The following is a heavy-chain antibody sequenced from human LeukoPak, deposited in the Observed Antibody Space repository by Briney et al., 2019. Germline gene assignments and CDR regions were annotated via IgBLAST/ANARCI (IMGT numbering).Heavy chain of an antibody. D-gene: IGHD3-10*01. CDR3: ARDRGSGSYYRRILDY. CDR2: TYYRSKWYN. CDR1: GDSVSSNTAA. Sequence: SQTLSLTCAISGDSVSSNTAAWNWIRQSPSRGLEWLGRTYYRSKWYNDYAVSVKSRMTINPDTSKNQFSLKLSSVTAADTAVYYCARDRGSGSYYRRILDYWGQGTLVTVSS. V-gene: IGHV6-1*01. J-gene: IGHJ4*02.